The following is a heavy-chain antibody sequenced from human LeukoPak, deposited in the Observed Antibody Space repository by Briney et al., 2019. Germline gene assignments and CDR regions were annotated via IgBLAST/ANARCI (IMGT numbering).Heavy chain of an antibody. V-gene: IGHV1-24*01. Sequence: GAAVNVACKDSGYSLRDLSLHWVRPAPAKGLEWMGGIDPEDGETIYAQKLQGRVTMTEDTSTDTAYVELSSLRSEDTAVYYCATGGPLLFLSVSGFDIWGQGTMVTVSS. J-gene: IGHJ3*02. D-gene: IGHD2/OR15-2a*01. CDR3: ATGGPLLFLSVSGFDI. CDR2: IDPEDGET. CDR1: GYSLRDLS.